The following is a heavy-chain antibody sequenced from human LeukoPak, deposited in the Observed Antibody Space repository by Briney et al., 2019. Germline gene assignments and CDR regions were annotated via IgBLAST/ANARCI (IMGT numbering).Heavy chain of an antibody. D-gene: IGHD6-25*01. CDR3: ARIPRIAASGAHYYTDV. CDR1: GGSISSSSYY. J-gene: IGHJ6*03. V-gene: IGHV4-39*01. Sequence: SETLPLTCTVSGGSISSSSYYWGWIRQPPGKGLEWIGSIYYSGSTYYNPSLKSRVTISVDTSKNQFSLKLSSVTAADTAVYYCARIPRIAASGAHYYTDVWGKGTTVTVSS. CDR2: IYYSGST.